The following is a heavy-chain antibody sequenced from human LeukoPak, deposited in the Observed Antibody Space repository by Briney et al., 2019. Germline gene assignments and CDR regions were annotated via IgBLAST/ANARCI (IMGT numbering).Heavy chain of an antibody. J-gene: IGHJ6*03. CDR2: ISAYNGNT. V-gene: IGHV1-18*01. CDR3: ARDQEWFGEIGMDV. CDR1: GYTFTSYG. D-gene: IGHD3-10*01. Sequence: ASVKVSCKXSGYTFTSYGISWVRQAPGQGLEWMGWISAYNGNTNYAQKLQGRVTMTTDTSTSTAYVELRSLRSDDTAVYYCARDQEWFGEIGMDVWGKGTTVTVSS.